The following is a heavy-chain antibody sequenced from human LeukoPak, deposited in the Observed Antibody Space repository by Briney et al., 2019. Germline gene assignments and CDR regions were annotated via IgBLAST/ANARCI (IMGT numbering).Heavy chain of an antibody. V-gene: IGHV6-1*01. D-gene: IGHD3-16*02. CDR2: TYYRSKWYN. CDR3: ARGYDYVWGSYRYTSFDY. Sequence: SQTPSLTCAISGDSVSSNSAAWNWIRQSPSRGLEWLGRTYYRSKWYNDYAVSVKSRITINPDTSKNQFSLQLNSVTPEDTAVYYCARGYDYVWGSYRYTSFDYWGQGTLVTVSS. CDR1: GDSVSSNSAA. J-gene: IGHJ4*02.